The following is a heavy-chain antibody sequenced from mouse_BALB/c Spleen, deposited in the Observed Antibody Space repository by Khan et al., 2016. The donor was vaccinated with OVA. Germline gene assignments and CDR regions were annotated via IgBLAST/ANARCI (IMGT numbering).Heavy chain of an antibody. Sequence: QVQLKQSGAELARPGASVKMSCKASGYTFTTYTMHWVKQRPGQGLEWIGYINPSNGYTNYNQKFKDKSTLTADKSSSTAYMQLSSLTSDYSAVYYCARGGAYYRSDGWFSYWGQGTLVTVSA. CDR2: INPSNGYT. V-gene: IGHV1-4*01. CDR1: GYTFTTYT. CDR3: ARGGAYYRSDGWFSY. J-gene: IGHJ3*01. D-gene: IGHD2-14*01.